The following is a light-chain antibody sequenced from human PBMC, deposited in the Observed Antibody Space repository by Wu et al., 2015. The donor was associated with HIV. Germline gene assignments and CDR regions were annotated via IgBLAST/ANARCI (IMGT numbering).Light chain of an antibody. CDR3: QHYGSSQWT. Sequence: DIVLTQSPGTLSLSPGERATLSCRASQSVTSGNLAWYQQRPGQAPRLLIYGASSRATGIPDRFSGSGSGTDFTLTISTLKSEDFAVYHCQHYGSSQWTFARDQGGN. CDR1: QSVTSGN. J-gene: IGKJ1*01. CDR2: GAS. V-gene: IGKV3-20*01.